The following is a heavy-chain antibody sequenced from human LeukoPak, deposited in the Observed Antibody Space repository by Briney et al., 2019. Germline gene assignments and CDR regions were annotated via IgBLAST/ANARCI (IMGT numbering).Heavy chain of an antibody. CDR3: AKPISGGLAVTADWFAP. J-gene: IGHJ5*01. CDR2: LNAHSGTR. Sequence: PGGSLGLSCEASGFAFRFLAMSCPPDAPGKGLEWGSTLNAHSGTRSYAASVRGRFTITRDNSKNTLYLQLNTLRADDTAVYYCAKPISGGLAVTADWFAPWGQGTLVVVSS. V-gene: IGHV3-23*01. D-gene: IGHD2-21*02. CDR1: GFAFRFLA.